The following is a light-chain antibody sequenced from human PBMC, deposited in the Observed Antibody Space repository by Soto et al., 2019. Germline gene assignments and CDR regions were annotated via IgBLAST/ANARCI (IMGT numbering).Light chain of an antibody. Sequence: DIQMTQSPSTLSGSVGDRVTMTCRASQTISSWLAWYQQKPGKAPKRLVYDASTLQSGVASRFSGSGSGTDFTLTISSLQPEDFATYYCQQSYTSPWSFGQGTKVDIK. CDR1: QTISSW. CDR2: DAS. J-gene: IGKJ1*01. V-gene: IGKV1-5*01. CDR3: QQSYTSPWS.